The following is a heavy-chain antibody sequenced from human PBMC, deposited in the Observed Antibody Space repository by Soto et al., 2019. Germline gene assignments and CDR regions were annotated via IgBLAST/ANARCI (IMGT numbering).Heavy chain of an antibody. J-gene: IGHJ3*02. Sequence: QVQLVQSGAEVKKPGSSVKVSCKASGGTFNVYTIIWVRQAPGQGLEWMGRIIPMLAITNYAQRFQGRVTLTADTLTTTAYMELSSLTSEDTVVYYCARGSWSGETVDIWGQGTLVTVSS. V-gene: IGHV1-69*02. CDR2: IIPMLAIT. CDR3: ARGSWSGETVDI. D-gene: IGHD6-13*01. CDR1: GGTFNVYT.